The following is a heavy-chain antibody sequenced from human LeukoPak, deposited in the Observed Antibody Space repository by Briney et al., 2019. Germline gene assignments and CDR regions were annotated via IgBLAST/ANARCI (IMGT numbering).Heavy chain of an antibody. Sequence: ASVKVSCKASGYTFTGYYMHWVRQAPGQGLEWVGWISPYTGNTNSAQKLQGRVTMTTDTSTSTAYMELRSLRSDDTAVYYCARDGLQGYYFDYWGQGTLVTVSS. CDR3: ARDGLQGYYFDY. V-gene: IGHV1-18*04. CDR2: ISPYTGNT. J-gene: IGHJ4*02. CDR1: GYTFTGYY. D-gene: IGHD3/OR15-3a*01.